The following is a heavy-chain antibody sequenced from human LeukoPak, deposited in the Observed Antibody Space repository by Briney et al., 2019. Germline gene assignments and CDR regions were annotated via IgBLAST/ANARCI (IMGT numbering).Heavy chain of an antibody. V-gene: IGHV3-23*01. Sequence: GGSLRLSCAASGFTFDSYAMTWVRQAPGKGLEWVSSISSSGGSTYYADSVKGRFTIPRDNSKNTLYLQMNSLRAEDTAVYYCAKDQPSPRPSWFDTWGQGTLVTVSS. J-gene: IGHJ5*02. CDR1: GFTFDSYA. CDR2: ISSSGGST. CDR3: AKDQPSPRPSWFDT.